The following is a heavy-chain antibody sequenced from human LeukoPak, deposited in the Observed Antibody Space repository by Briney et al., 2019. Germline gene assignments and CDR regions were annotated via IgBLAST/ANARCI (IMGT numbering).Heavy chain of an antibody. CDR3: TRGTTGPLSY. CDR1: GVTFSGSA. CDR2: IRSKANSYAT. J-gene: IGHJ4*02. V-gene: IGHV3-73*01. Sequence: GSLKLSCAASGVTFSGSAMHWVRQASGKGLEWVGRIRSKANSYATAYAASVKGRFTISRDDSKNTAYLQMNSLKTEDTAVYYCTRGTTGPLSYWGQGTLVTVSS. D-gene: IGHD1-7*01.